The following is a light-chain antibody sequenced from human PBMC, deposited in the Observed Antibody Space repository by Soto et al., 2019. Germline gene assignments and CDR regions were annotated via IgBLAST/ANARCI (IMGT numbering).Light chain of an antibody. V-gene: IGLV2-8*01. CDR3: QSYDSSLTTFV. J-gene: IGLJ1*01. CDR2: EVN. CDR1: SSDIGGYNS. Sequence: QSALTQPPSASGSPGQSVTISCTGTSSDIGGYNSVSWYQQHPGKAPRLMIYEVNKRPSGVPDRFSGSKSGTSASLAITGLQPEDEADYYCQSYDSSLTTFVFGTGTKLTVL.